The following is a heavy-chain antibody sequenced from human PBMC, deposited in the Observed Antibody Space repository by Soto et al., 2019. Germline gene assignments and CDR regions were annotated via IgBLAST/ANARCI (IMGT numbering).Heavy chain of an antibody. Sequence: WTWIRQSPGKGLEWIGYIYYTGGTHYNPSLESRVTISIDPSKKQFSLQLTSVIAVDTAVYYSARERAVVRTFSFDSWGQRTLSTVST. CDR2: IYYTGGT. D-gene: IGHD1-1*01. V-gene: IGHV4-31*02. J-gene: IGHJ4*02. CDR3: ARERAVVRTFSFDS.